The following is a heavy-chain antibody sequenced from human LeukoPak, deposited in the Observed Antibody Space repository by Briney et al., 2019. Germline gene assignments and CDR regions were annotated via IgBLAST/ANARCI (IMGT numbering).Heavy chain of an antibody. Sequence: GGSLRLSCAASGFTFSSSWMHWVRQAPRKGLVWVSHINSDGSSTAYADSVKGRFTISRDNAKKTLYLQMNSLSAEDTAVYYCARDLGPRNWGQGTLVTVSS. CDR2: INSDGSST. CDR1: GFTFSSSW. V-gene: IGHV3-74*01. D-gene: IGHD7-27*01. J-gene: IGHJ4*02. CDR3: ARDLGPRN.